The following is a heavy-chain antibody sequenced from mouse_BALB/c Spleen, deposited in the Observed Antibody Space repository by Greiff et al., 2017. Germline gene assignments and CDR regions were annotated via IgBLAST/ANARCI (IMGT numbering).Heavy chain of an antibody. D-gene: IGHD4-1*02. CDR2: ISSGSSTI. J-gene: IGHJ4*01. CDR3: ARFNWDYAMDY. V-gene: IGHV5-17*02. Sequence: EVMLVESGGDLVQPGGSRKLSCAASGFTFSSFGMHWVRQAPEKGLEWVAYISSGSSTIYYADTVKGRFTISRDNPKNTLFLQMTSLRSEDTAMYYCARFNWDYAMDYWGQGTSVTVSS. CDR1: GFTFSSFG.